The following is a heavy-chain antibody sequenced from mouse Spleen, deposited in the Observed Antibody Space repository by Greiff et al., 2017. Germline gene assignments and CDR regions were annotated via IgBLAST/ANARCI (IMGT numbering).Heavy chain of an antibody. V-gene: IGHV1-15*01. Sequence: QVQLKQSGAELVRPGASVTLSCKASGYTFTDYEMHWVKQTPVHGLEWIGAIDPETGGTAYNQKFKGKAILTADKSSSTAYMELRSLTSEDSAVYYCTKTHYYGSSRYWYFDVWGAGTTVTVSS. D-gene: IGHD1-1*01. CDR1: GYTFTDYE. CDR2: IDPETGGT. J-gene: IGHJ1*01. CDR3: TKTHYYGSSRYWYFDV.